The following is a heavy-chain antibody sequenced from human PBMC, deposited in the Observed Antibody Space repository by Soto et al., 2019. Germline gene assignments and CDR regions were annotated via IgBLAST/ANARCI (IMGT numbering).Heavy chain of an antibody. Sequence: PGGSLRLSCAASGFTFSSYGMHWVRQAPGKGLEWVAVIWYDGRNKYYAASVKGRFPISRHNSKNTLYLQMNSLRAEDTAVYYCARARDYYYGMDVWGQGTTVTVSS. CDR1: GFTFSSYG. J-gene: IGHJ6*02. V-gene: IGHV3-33*01. CDR3: ARARDYYYGMDV. CDR2: IWYDGRNK.